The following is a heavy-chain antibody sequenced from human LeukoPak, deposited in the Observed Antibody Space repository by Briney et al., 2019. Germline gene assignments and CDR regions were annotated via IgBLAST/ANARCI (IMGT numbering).Heavy chain of an antibody. V-gene: IGHV3-49*03. J-gene: IGHJ4*02. Sequence: HPGGSLRLSCTASGFTFGDYAMSWIRQAPGKGLEWVGFIRSKAYGETADYAASVKGRFTISRDDSKAIAYLQMNSLKTEDTAVYHCTRDRGAYNLYDYWGQGTLVIVSS. CDR3: TRDRGAYNLYDY. CDR2: IRSKAYGETA. D-gene: IGHD1-1*01. CDR1: GFTFGDYA.